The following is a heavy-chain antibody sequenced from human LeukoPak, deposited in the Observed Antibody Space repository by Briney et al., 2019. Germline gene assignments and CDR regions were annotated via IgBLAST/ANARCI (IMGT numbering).Heavy chain of an antibody. CDR2: MYNKGST. J-gene: IGHJ3*02. CDR3: ARDRPGIPVAGDALDI. CDR1: GGSIGFYY. Sequence: SETLSLTCTVSGGSIGFYYWSWIRQPPGKGLEWIGYMYNKGSTSYNPSLKSRVTISVDTSKNQFSLNVRSVTAADTAVYYCARDRPGIPVAGDALDIWGQGTMVTVSS. D-gene: IGHD6-19*01. V-gene: IGHV4-59*01.